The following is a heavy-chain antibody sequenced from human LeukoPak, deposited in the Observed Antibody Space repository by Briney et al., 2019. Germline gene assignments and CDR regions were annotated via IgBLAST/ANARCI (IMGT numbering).Heavy chain of an antibody. J-gene: IGHJ4*02. CDR1: GYNFNDYY. Sequence: GASVKVSCKASGYNFNDYYMHWVRQAPGQGLEWMGRIIPILDLTKYAPKIQDRVTITADKSTSTAYMELNSLRSEDTAVYFCARDPSNSVGSRIYFDYWGQGTLVTVSS. V-gene: IGHV1-69*04. CDR3: ARDPSNSVGSRIYFDY. CDR2: IIPILDLT. D-gene: IGHD2-15*01.